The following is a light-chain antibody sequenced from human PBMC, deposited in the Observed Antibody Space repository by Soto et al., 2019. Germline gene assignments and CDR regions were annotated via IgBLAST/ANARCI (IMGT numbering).Light chain of an antibody. J-gene: IGLJ1*01. CDR3: SSYTSSSTLYG. Sequence: QSALTQPASVSGSPGQSITISCTGNSSDVGGYNYVSWYQQHPGKATKLIIYDVSNRPSGVSNRFSGSKSGNTASLTISGLQAEDEADYYCSSYTSSSTLYGFGTGTKVTVL. CDR1: SSDVGGYNY. V-gene: IGLV2-14*01. CDR2: DVS.